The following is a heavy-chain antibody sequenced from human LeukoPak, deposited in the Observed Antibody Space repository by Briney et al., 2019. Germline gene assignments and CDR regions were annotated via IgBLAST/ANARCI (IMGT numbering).Heavy chain of an antibody. CDR3: ARNQYYYGSGTHYYGMDV. CDR1: GFTFSSYS. CDR2: ISSSSSTI. D-gene: IGHD3-10*01. Sequence: GGSLRLSCAASGFTFSSYSMNWVRQAPGKGLEWDSYISSSSSTIYYADSVKGRFTISRDNAKNSLYLQMNSLRDEDTAVYYCARNQYYYGSGTHYYGMDVWGQGTTVTVSS. J-gene: IGHJ6*02. V-gene: IGHV3-48*02.